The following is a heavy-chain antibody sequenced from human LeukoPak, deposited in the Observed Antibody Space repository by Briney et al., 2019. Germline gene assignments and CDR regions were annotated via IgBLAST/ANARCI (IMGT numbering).Heavy chain of an antibody. V-gene: IGHV1-18*01. CDR3: ARDGVPRVYSSGWYGYYFDY. D-gene: IGHD6-19*01. CDR1: GYSFTSYG. CDR2: ISAYNGNT. J-gene: IGHJ4*02. Sequence: GESLKISCKGSGYSFTSYGISWVRQAPGQGLEWMGWISAYNGNTNYAQKLQGRVTMTTDTSTSTAYMELRSLRSDDTAVYYCARDGVPRVYSSGWYGYYFDYWGQGTLVTVSS.